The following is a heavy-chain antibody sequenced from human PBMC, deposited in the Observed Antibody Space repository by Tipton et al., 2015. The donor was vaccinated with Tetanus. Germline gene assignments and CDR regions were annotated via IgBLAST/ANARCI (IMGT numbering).Heavy chain of an antibody. J-gene: IGHJ6*02. CDR3: ARAQRWLPYCYAMDV. D-gene: IGHD4-23*01. CDR1: GGSMSGSGHY. Sequence: LRLSCIVSGGSMSGSGHYGAWVRQSPGKGLEWIGYVYHSGSAYYKPSLKGRATISVDTSKNKFSLKLTSLTAADTALYHCARAQRWLPYCYAMDVWGQGAAVTVSS. CDR2: VYHSGSA. V-gene: IGHV4-30-4*08.